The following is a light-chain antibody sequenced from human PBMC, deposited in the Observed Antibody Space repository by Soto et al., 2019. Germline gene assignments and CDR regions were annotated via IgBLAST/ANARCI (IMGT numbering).Light chain of an antibody. CDR3: QQYNNWPLLT. V-gene: IGKV3-15*01. CDR2: GAS. CDR1: QRVNSS. J-gene: IGKJ5*01. Sequence: EIVMTQCPATMSVSPGERATVSCRGSQRVNSSLAWYQKKPGQAPSLFIYGASARATGSPARFSGSGSGTELALTIGSLESEYYAPYYCQQYNNWPLLTFGQGTRLDIK.